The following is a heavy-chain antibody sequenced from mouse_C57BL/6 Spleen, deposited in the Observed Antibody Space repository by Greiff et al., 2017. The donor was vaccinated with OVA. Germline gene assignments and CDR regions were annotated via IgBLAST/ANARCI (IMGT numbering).Heavy chain of an antibody. CDR2: IYPGSGNT. CDR3: ARRATTVVAQGYFDG. CDR1: GYTFTDYY. J-gene: IGHJ1*03. V-gene: IGHV1-76*01. Sequence: QVQLQQSGAELVRPGASVKLSCKASGYTFTDYYINWVKQRPGQGLEWIARIYPGSGNTSYNEKFKGKATLTEDKSSSTAYMQLSSLTSEDSAVYYCARRATTVVAQGYFDGWGTGTTVTVAS. D-gene: IGHD1-1*01.